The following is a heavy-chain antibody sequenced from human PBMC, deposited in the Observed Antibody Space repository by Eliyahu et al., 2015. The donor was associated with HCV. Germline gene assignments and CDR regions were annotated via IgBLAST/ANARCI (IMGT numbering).Heavy chain of an antibody. Sequence: QVQLIESGGGVVQPGGSLRLSCEASGFXFSXYGXXXVRQTPGKGLEWVAVIWNDGSNKYYVDSVKGRFTISRVNSNNTLYLQMNSLSAEDTAVYFCARGLEYCTDGVCYRPYFFDYWGQGTLVTVSS. V-gene: IGHV3-33*01. D-gene: IGHD2-8*01. J-gene: IGHJ4*02. CDR3: ARGLEYCTDGVCYRPYFFDY. CDR2: IWNDGSNK. CDR1: GFXFSXYG.